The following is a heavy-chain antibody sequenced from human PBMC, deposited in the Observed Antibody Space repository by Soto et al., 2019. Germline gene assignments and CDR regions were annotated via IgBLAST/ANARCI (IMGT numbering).Heavy chain of an antibody. CDR1: GVTCSTYS. Sequence: GGSLRLSCAASGVTCSTYSMNWVRQAPGKGLEWVSSISSSSTIYYADSVKGRFTISRDNVQNSLYLQMHSLRAEDTAVYYCARERGSGWTFDYWGQGTLVTVSS. V-gene: IGHV3-48*01. CDR2: ISSSSTI. CDR3: ARERGSGWTFDY. D-gene: IGHD6-19*01. J-gene: IGHJ4*02.